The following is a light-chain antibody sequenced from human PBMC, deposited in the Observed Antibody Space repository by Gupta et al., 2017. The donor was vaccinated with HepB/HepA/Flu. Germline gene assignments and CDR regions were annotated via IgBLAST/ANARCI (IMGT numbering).Light chain of an antibody. CDR1: QSLSSSF. CDR3: QQYANSPRT. V-gene: IGKV3-20*01. Sequence: EIVLTQSPGTLSLSPGERATLSCRASQSLSSSFLVWFQQKPGQAPRLLIYGASSRATGIPDRFSGSGSGTDFTLTISGLEPEDFAVYYCQQYANSPRTFGQGTKVEIK. J-gene: IGKJ1*01. CDR2: GAS.